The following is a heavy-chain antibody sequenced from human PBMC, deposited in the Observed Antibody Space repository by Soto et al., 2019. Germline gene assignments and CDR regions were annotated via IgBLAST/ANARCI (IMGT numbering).Heavy chain of an antibody. J-gene: IGHJ6*02. Sequence: GGSLRPSCAASGFTFSSYAMSWVRQAPGKGLEWVSAISGSGGSTYYADSVKGRFTISRDNSKNTLYLQMNSLRAEDTAVYYCAKKLRITMVRGVIMDVWGQGTTVTVSS. V-gene: IGHV3-23*01. CDR3: AKKLRITMVRGVIMDV. D-gene: IGHD3-10*01. CDR1: GFTFSSYA. CDR2: ISGSGGST.